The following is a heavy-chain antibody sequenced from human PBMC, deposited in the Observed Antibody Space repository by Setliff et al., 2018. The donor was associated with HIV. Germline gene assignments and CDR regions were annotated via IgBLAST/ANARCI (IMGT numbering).Heavy chain of an antibody. CDR1: GDDINRDF. CDR3: ARGEPPASRSGLLY. J-gene: IGHJ4*02. V-gene: IGHV4-59*01. CDR2: VQYVGPA. D-gene: IGHD3-22*01. Sequence: SETLSLTCSVSGDDINRDFWTWMRQPPGKGLEWIGYVQYVGPANYNPSLQSRPTLSIDTSKNQFSLKLISVTAADTAVYYCARGEPPASRSGLLYWGQGMLVTVSA.